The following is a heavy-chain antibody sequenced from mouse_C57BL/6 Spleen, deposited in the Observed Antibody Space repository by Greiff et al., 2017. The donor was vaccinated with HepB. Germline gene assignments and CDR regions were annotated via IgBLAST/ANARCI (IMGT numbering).Heavy chain of an antibody. J-gene: IGHJ1*03. CDR3: AVYYGSNHWYFDV. D-gene: IGHD1-1*01. CDR2: INPSNGST. V-gene: IGHV1-53*01. CDR1: GYTFTSYW. Sequence: QVQLQQPGTELVKPGASVKLSCKASGYTFTSYWMHWVKQRPGQGLEWIGNINPSNGSTNYNEKFKSKATLTVDKSSSTAYMQLSSLTSEDSAVYNCAVYYGSNHWYFDVWGTGTTVTVSS.